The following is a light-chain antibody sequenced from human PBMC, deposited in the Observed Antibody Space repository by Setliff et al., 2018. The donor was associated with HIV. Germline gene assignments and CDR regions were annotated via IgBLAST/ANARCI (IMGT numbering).Light chain of an antibody. CDR2: DVT. CDR3: SSYSSSSTLVV. J-gene: IGLJ2*01. V-gene: IGLV2-14*03. Sequence: QSVLTQPASVSGSPGQSITISCTGNSSNVGKYDFVSWYRQYPGKAPKLMIYDVTARPSGVSNRFSASKSGNTASLTISRLQAEDEADYYCSSYSSSSTLVVFGGGTKVTVL. CDR1: SSNVGKYDF.